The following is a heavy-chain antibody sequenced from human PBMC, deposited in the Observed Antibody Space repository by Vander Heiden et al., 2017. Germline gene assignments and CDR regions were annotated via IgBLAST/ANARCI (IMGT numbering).Heavy chain of an antibody. D-gene: IGHD5-18*01. CDR3: ARETNIAQTSMAHFDL. J-gene: IGHJ1*01. CDR1: VGPISSVSYY. CDR2: IFYMVKT. V-gene: IGHV4-31*03. Sequence: QVQLQESGSGLAKPSQNLARTCTVSVGPISSVSYYWSWIRPPPWKGLEWIGYIFYMVKTVYNPSLNSRVSISIDTAKNQFSLNVSSVTAADTALYYCARETNIAQTSMAHFDLWGQGTLVTVSS.